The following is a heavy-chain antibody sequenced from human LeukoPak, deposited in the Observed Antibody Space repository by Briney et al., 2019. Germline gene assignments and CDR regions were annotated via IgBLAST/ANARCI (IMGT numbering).Heavy chain of an antibody. J-gene: IGHJ6*02. V-gene: IGHV4-59*01. CDR3: ARLTVAYYDFWSGYYRGADYYYGMDV. CDR2: IYDSGGS. Sequence: SETLCLTCTVSGGSISSYYWSWVRQPPGKGLEWIGYIYDSGGSNYNPSLQSRVTISVATSTTQFSLHLSSVTAADTAVYYCARLTVAYYDFWSGYYRGADYYYGMDVWGQGPTVTVSS. D-gene: IGHD3-3*01. CDR1: GGSISSYY.